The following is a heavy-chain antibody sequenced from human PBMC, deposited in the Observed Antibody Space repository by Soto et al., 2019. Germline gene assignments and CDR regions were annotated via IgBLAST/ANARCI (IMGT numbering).Heavy chain of an antibody. CDR2: ISGSGGST. Sequence: GGSLRLSCAASGFTFSSYAMSWVRQAPGKGLEWVSAISGSGGSTYYADSVKGRFTISRDNSKNTLYLQMNSLRAEDTAVYYCAKDRAPYTRSWDYFDYRGQGALGTVSS. CDR3: AKDRAPYTRSWDYFDY. CDR1: GFTFSSYA. J-gene: IGHJ4*02. D-gene: IGHD3-16*01. V-gene: IGHV3-23*01.